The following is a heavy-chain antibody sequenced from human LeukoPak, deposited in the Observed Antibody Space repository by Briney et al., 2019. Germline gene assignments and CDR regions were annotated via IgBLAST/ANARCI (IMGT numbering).Heavy chain of an antibody. Sequence: KPSETLSLTCTVSGYSISSGYYWGWIRQPPGKGLEWIGSTYHSGSTYYNPSLKSRVTISVDTSKNQFSLKLSSVTAADTAVYYCARNRLYYYGSGSYSLWGQGTLVTVSS. V-gene: IGHV4-38-2*02. J-gene: IGHJ4*02. CDR1: GYSISSGYY. CDR2: TYHSGST. CDR3: ARNRLYYYGSGSYSL. D-gene: IGHD3-10*01.